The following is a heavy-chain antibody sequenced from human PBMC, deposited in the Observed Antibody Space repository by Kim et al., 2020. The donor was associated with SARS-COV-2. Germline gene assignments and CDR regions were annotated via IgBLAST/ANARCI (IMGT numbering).Heavy chain of an antibody. CDR3: ARPHCSGGSCYSDWYFDL. CDR2: IYYSGST. J-gene: IGHJ2*01. D-gene: IGHD2-15*01. CDR1: GGSISSSSYY. Sequence: SETLSLTCTVSGGSISSSSYYWGWIRQPPGKGLEWIGSIYYSGSTYYNPSLKSRVTISVDTSKNQFSLKLSSVTAADTPVYYCARPHCSGGSCYSDWYFDLWGRGTLVTVSS. V-gene: IGHV4-39*01.